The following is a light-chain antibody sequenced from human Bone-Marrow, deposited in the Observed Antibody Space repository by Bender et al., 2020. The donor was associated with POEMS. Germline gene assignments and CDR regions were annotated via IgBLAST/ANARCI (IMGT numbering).Light chain of an antibody. CDR3: GVGDDGLNGWV. V-gene: IGLV1-44*01. Sequence: QSVLTQPPSASGTPGQRVTISCSGGSSNIGAHAVNWYQHLPGTAPKLLIYSSHRRPSEVPDRFSGSRSCTSAALAISGLQSDDEADCCGGVGDDGLNGWVFGVETTLTFL. CDR1: SSNIGAHA. CDR2: SSH. J-gene: IGLJ3*02.